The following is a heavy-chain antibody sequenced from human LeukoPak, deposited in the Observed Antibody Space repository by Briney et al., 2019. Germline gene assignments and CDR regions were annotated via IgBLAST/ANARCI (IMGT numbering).Heavy chain of an antibody. V-gene: IGHV4-4*02. J-gene: IGHJ4*02. CDR1: GVSISSSDW. Sequence: SGTLSLTCVVSGVSISSSDWWSWVRQPPGKGLEWIGEIYHSGSTNYNPSLKSRVTISLDKSTNQFSLNLNSVTAADTAVFYCARDRSLGELTTESPSFDYWGQGTLVTVSS. CDR3: ARDRSLGELTTESPSFDY. D-gene: IGHD3-16*01. CDR2: IYHSGST.